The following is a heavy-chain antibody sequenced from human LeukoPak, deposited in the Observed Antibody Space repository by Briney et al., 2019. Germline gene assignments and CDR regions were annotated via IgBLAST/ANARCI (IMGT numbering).Heavy chain of an antibody. CDR2: IYSGGST. V-gene: IGHV3-66*04. CDR1: GFTVSSNY. Sequence: GGSLRLSCAASGFTVSSNYMSWVRQAPGKGLEWVSVIYSGGSTYYADSVKGRFTISRDNSKNTLYLQMNSLRAEDTAVYYCARHRGMYYYDSSGSLGYWGQGTLVTVSS. J-gene: IGHJ4*02. CDR3: ARHRGMYYYDSSGSLGY. D-gene: IGHD3-22*01.